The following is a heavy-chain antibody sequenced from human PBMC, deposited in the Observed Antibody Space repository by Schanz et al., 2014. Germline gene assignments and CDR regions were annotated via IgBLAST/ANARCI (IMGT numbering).Heavy chain of an antibody. D-gene: IGHD6-13*01. Sequence: QVQLVESGGGVVQPGRSLRLSCAASRFTFSSYTMHWVRQAPGKGLEWVALISYDGSNKYYADSVKGRFAISRENSKTTMFLQMSSLRPEDTAVYYCATGRAASNFGSEYFLYWGQGTLVTVSS. V-gene: IGHV3-30*09. CDR2: ISYDGSNK. CDR1: RFTFSSYT. J-gene: IGHJ1*01. CDR3: ATGRAASNFGSEYFLY.